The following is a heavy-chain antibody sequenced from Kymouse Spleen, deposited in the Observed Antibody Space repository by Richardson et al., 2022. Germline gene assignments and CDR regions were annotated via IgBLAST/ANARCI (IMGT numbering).Heavy chain of an antibody. V-gene: IGHV4-34*01. CDR3: ARWRAVAPFDY. CDR1: GGSFSGYY. CDR2: INHSGST. J-gene: IGHJ4*02. D-gene: IGHD6-19*01. Sequence: QVQLQQWGAGLLKPSETLSLTCAVYGGSFSGYYWSWIRQPPGKGLEWIGEINHSGSTNYNPSLKSRVTISVDTSKNQFSLKLSSVTAADTAVYYCARWRAVAPFDYWGQGTLVTVSS.